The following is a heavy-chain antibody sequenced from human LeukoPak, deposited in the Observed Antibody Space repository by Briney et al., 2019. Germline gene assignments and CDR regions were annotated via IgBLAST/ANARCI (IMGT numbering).Heavy chain of an antibody. D-gene: IGHD6-19*01. CDR3: AKDCSGWYGCYFDY. CDR1: GFTFSNAW. V-gene: IGHV3-23*01. Sequence: GGSLRLSCAASGFTFSNAWMNWVRQAPGKGLEWVSAISGSGGSTYYADSVKGRFTISRDNSKNTLYLQMNSLRAEDTAVYYCAKDCSGWYGCYFDYWGQGTLVTVSS. CDR2: ISGSGGST. J-gene: IGHJ4*02.